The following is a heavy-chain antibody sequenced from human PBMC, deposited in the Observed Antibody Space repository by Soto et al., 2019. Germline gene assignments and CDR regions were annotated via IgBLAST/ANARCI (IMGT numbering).Heavy chain of an antibody. J-gene: IGHJ4*02. V-gene: IGHV1-69*01. Sequence: QLQLVQSGTEVKKPGSSVTLSCKASGGTFGNYDINWLRQAPGQGLQWMGDISPMVHKANYEQTLQGRDSTSAAESTHRVYLELTGRRSEDTILYFGVNEVEVHTPAFGAGGKGTLV. D-gene: IGHD3-3*02. CDR2: ISPMVHKA. CDR3: VNEVEVHTPAFGA. CDR1: GGTFGNYD.